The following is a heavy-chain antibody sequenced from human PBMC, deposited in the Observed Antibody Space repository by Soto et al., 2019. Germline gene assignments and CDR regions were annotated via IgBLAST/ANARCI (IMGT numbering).Heavy chain of an antibody. CDR2: ISYDGSNK. J-gene: IGHJ2*01. D-gene: IGHD6-19*01. V-gene: IGHV3-30*03. CDR3: ARVGAVAVTWWYFDL. Sequence: QVQLVESGGGVVQPGRSLRLSCAASGFTFSSYAMHWVRQAPGKGLEWVALISYDGSNKYYADSVKGRFTISRDNSKNTVYMEMNSLRTEDTAVYYCARVGAVAVTWWYFDLWGRGTLVTVSS. CDR1: GFTFSSYA.